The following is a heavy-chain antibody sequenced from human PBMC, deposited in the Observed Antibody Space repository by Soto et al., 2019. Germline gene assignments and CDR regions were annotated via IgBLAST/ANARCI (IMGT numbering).Heavy chain of an antibody. Sequence: GGSLRLSCAASGFTFSSYAMSWVRQAPGKGLEWVSAISGSGGSTYYADSVKGRFTISRDNSKSTLHMQMNSLRADDTAIYYCAKDTAVSGTFVVTFDSWGQGSLVTVSS. CDR1: GFTFSSYA. D-gene: IGHD6-19*01. J-gene: IGHJ4*02. CDR3: AKDTAVSGTFVVTFDS. V-gene: IGHV3-23*01. CDR2: ISGSGGST.